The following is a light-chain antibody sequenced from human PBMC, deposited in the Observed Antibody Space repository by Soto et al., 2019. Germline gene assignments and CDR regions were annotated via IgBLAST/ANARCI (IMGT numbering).Light chain of an antibody. CDR3: HQYYNIPYT. Sequence: DIVMTQSPDSLAVSLGERATINCKSSQSVLYSSNNKNYLAWYQQKPGQPPKLLIYWASTRESGVPDRFSGSGSGTDFTLTISSLQAEDVAIYYCHQYYNIPYTFGQGTKLEIK. CDR2: WAS. J-gene: IGKJ2*01. CDR1: QSVLYSSNNKNY. V-gene: IGKV4-1*01.